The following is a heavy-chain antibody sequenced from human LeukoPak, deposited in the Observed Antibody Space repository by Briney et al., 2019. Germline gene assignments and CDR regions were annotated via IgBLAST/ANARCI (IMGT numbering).Heavy chain of an antibody. Sequence: PGGSLRLSSAASGFTFSSYSMNWVRQAPGKGLEWVSSISSSSSYIYYADSVKGRFTISRDNAKNSLYLQMNSLRAEDTAVYYCAREDYDFWSGYSRRGVFDYWGQGTLVTVSS. D-gene: IGHD3-3*01. V-gene: IGHV3-21*01. CDR2: ISSSSSYI. CDR1: GFTFSSYS. J-gene: IGHJ4*02. CDR3: AREDYDFWSGYSRRGVFDY.